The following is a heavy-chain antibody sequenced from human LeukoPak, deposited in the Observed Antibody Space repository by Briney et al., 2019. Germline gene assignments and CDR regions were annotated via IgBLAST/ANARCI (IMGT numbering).Heavy chain of an antibody. V-gene: IGHV3-23*01. Sequence: PGGSLRLSCAASGFTFSSYAMSWVRQAPGKGLEWVSAISGSGGSTYYADSVKGRFTISRDNSKNTLYLQMNSLRAEDTAVYYCAEGARTGTTLGLLFGPWGQGTLVTVSS. J-gene: IGHJ5*02. D-gene: IGHD1-7*01. CDR3: AEGARTGTTLGLLFGP. CDR1: GFTFSSYA. CDR2: ISGSGGST.